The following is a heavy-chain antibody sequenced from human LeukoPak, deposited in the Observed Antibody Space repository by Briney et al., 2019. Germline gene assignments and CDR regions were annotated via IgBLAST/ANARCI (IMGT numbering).Heavy chain of an antibody. CDR3: ARDLYSNGNLDY. D-gene: IGHD6-19*01. J-gene: IGHJ4*02. Sequence: SETLSLTCTVSGYAISSGYYWGWIRQPPGKGLEWIGSIYHSGNTFHNPSLRSRVTISLDTSNNQFSLKLSSVTAADTAVYYCARDLYSNGNLDYWGQGSLVTVSS. V-gene: IGHV4-38-2*02. CDR2: IYHSGNT. CDR1: GYAISSGYY.